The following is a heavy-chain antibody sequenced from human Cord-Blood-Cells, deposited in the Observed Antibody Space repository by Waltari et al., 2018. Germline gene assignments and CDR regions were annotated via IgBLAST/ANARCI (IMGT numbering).Heavy chain of an antibody. CDR3: ARHEGMGFDP. CDR1: VGSISSSSYS. CDR2: IYYSGST. Sequence: LQLQESDPGLATPSETLSLTSTVPVGSISSSSYSWGWIRQPPGKGLEWIGCIYYSGSTYYNPSLKSRVTISVDTSKTQFSLKLSSVTAADTAVYYCARHEGMGFDPWGQGTLVTVSA. V-gene: IGHV4-39*01. D-gene: IGHD3-10*01. J-gene: IGHJ5*02.